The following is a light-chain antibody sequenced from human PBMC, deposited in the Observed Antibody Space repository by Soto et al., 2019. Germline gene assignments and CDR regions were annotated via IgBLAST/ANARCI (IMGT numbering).Light chain of an antibody. J-gene: IGLJ7*01. CDR3: ATWDDGLNGAV. Sequence: QSVLTQPPSASGTPGQRVTISCSGSSSNIGTNTVNWYQHLPGTAPKLLIYSDNQRPSGVPDRFSASKSGTSASLAISGLQSEDEADYYCATWDDGLNGAVFGGGTQLTVL. CDR1: SSNIGTNT. CDR2: SDN. V-gene: IGLV1-44*01.